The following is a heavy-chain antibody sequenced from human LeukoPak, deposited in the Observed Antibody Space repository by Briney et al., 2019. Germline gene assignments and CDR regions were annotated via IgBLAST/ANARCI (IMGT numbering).Heavy chain of an antibody. J-gene: IGHJ4*02. Sequence: GGSLRLSCAASGFAVSSNYMSWVRQAPGKGLKWVSVIYSGGSTYYADSVKGRFTISRDNSKNTLYLQMNSLRVEDTAVYYCAREVVIVGGTGGGFDYWGQGTLVTVSS. D-gene: IGHD1-26*01. CDR1: GFAVSSNY. CDR2: IYSGGST. V-gene: IGHV3-53*01. CDR3: AREVVIVGGTGGGFDY.